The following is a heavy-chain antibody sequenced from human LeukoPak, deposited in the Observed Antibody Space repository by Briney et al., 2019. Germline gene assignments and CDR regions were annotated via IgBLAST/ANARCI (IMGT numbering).Heavy chain of an antibody. CDR1: GGSISSYY. J-gene: IGHJ6*02. V-gene: IGHV4-59*01. D-gene: IGHD1-26*01. Sequence: SETLSLTCTVSGGSISSYYWSWIRQPPGKGLEWIGYIYYSGSTNYNPSLKSRVTISVDTSKNQFPLKLSSVTAADTAVYYCARDSGSYYGYYYYGMDVWGQGTTVTVSS. CDR2: IYYSGST. CDR3: ARDSGSYYGYYYYGMDV.